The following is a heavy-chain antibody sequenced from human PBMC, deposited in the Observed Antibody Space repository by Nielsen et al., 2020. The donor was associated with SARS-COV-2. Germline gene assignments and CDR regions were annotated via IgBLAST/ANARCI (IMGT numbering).Heavy chain of an antibody. CDR3: ARDEGIAAAGTPFDY. J-gene: IGHJ4*02. Sequence: GGSLRLSCAASGFTFSSHAMTWVRQAPGKGLEWVSGISGRGGSTYYADSVKGRFTISRDNSKNTLYLQMNSLRAEDTAVYYCARDEGIAAAGTPFDYWGQGTLVTVSS. CDR1: GFTFSSHA. D-gene: IGHD6-13*01. V-gene: IGHV3-23*01. CDR2: ISGRGGST.